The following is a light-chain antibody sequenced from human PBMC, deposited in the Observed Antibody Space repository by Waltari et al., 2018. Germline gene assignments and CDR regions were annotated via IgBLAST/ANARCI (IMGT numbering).Light chain of an antibody. V-gene: IGKV1-39*01. CDR3: HQTRSLPDT. CDR2: GAF. CDR1: QSLSNY. Sequence: DIQITPSPSSLSASVGDRVTITCRASQSLSNYLNWYQHKAGEAPKLLIHGAFNLQSGVPSRFSGSGSGTDFTLTISSLQPEDVATYYCHQTRSLPDTFGQGTKLEI. J-gene: IGKJ2*01.